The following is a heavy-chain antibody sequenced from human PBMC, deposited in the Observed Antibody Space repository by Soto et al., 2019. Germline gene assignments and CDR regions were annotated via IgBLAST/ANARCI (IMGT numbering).Heavy chain of an antibody. CDR2: MSHDGSHK. CDR3: ARLPRSGWDHYYYGMDV. V-gene: IGHV3-30*03. D-gene: IGHD6-19*01. J-gene: IGHJ6*02. CDR1: GFTFSTYG. Sequence: QVQLVESGGGVVQAGGSLGLSCTASGFTFSTYGMHWVRQAPGKGPEWVAVMSHDGSHKAFLDSVKGRFIISRYNSKNTLYLQMNSLRPDDTAVYYCARLPRSGWDHYYYGMDVWGQGTTVIVSS.